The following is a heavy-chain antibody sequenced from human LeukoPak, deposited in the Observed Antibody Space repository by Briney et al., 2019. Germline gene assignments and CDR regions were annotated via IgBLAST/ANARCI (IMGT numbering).Heavy chain of an antibody. CDR2: INHSGST. CDR3: ARGSLAARAFDY. Sequence: ASETLPLTCAVYGGSFSGYYWSWIRQPPGKGLEWIGEINHSGSTNYNPSLKSRVTISVDTSKNQFSLKLSSVTAADTAVYYCARGSLAARAFDYWGQGTLVTVSS. J-gene: IGHJ4*02. CDR1: GGSFSGYY. D-gene: IGHD6-6*01. V-gene: IGHV4-34*01.